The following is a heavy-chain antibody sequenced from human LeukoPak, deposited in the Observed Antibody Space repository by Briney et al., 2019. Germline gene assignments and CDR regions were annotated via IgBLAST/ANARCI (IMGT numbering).Heavy chain of an antibody. CDR2: INHSGST. CDR3: ARTNYYGSGSYYNVAYFQH. CDR1: GGSFSGYY. D-gene: IGHD3-10*01. V-gene: IGHV4-34*01. J-gene: IGHJ1*01. Sequence: PSETLSLTCAVYGGSFSGYYWSWIRQPPGKGLEWIGEINHSGSTNYNPSLKSRVTISVDTSKNQFSLKLSSVTAADTAVYYCARTNYYGSGSYYNVAYFQHWGQGTLVTVSS.